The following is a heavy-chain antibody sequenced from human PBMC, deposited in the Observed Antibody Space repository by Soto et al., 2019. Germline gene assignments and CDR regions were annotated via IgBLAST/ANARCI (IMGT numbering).Heavy chain of an antibody. J-gene: IGHJ4*02. CDR2: IYYSGST. CDR3: ARDGLEGDYYDSSGIFDY. CDR1: GGSVSSGSYY. D-gene: IGHD3-22*01. V-gene: IGHV4-61*01. Sequence: QVQLQESGPGLVKPSETLSLTCTVSGGSVSSGSYYWSWIRQPPGKGLEWIGYIYYSGSTNYNPSLESRVTISVDTSKNQFSLKLSSVTAADTAVYYCARDGLEGDYYDSSGIFDYWGQGTLVTVSS.